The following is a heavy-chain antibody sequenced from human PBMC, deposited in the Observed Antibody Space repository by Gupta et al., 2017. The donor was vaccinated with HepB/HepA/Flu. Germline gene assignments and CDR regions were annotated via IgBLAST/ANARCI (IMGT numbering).Heavy chain of an antibody. V-gene: IGHV3-48*02. D-gene: IGHD6-6*01. J-gene: IGHJ2*01. CDR3: ARDVREAAARRDWYFDL. Sequence: EVQLVESGGGLVQHGGSLRLSCAASGFTFSSYSMNWVRPAPGKGLEWVSYISSSSSTIYYADSVKGRFTISRDNAKNSLYLQMNSLRDEDTAVYYCARDVREAAARRDWYFDLWGRGTLVTVSS. CDR1: GFTFSSYS. CDR2: ISSSSSTI.